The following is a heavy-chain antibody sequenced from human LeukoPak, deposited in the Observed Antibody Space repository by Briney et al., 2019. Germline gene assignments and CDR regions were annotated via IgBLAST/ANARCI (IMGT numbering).Heavy chain of an antibody. D-gene: IGHD2-2*01. Sequence: SVTVSCKASGGTFSSYAISWVRQAPGQGLEWMGGIIPIFGTANYAQKFQGRVTITTDESTSTAYMELSSLRSEDTAVYYCARSGNYCSSTSCRPRAYYYYYYMDVWGKGTTVTVSS. CDR1: GGTFSSYA. J-gene: IGHJ6*03. CDR2: IIPIFGTA. CDR3: ARSGNYCSSTSCRPRAYYYYYYMDV. V-gene: IGHV1-69*05.